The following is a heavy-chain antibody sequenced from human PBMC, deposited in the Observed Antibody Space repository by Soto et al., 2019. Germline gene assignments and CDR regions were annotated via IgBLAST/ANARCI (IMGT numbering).Heavy chain of an antibody. CDR1: GYTFTGYY. D-gene: IGHD4-17*01. Sequence: ASVMVPCKDSGYTFTGYYMHWVRQAPGQGLEWMGWINPNSGGTNYAQTFQGRVTMTRDTSIRKAYMELSRLRSDDTAVYYCARSRKGTVNWFDPWGQGTLVNVSS. J-gene: IGHJ5*02. V-gene: IGHV1-2*02. CDR2: INPNSGGT. CDR3: ARSRKGTVNWFDP.